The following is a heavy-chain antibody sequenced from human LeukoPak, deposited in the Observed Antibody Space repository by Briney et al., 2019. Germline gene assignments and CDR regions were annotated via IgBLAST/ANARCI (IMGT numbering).Heavy chain of an antibody. V-gene: IGHV3-33*01. D-gene: IGHD3-10*01. Sequence: PGGSLRLSCAASGFTFSSYGMHWVRQAPGKGLEWVAIIWYDGSNEYYAGSVKGRFAIARDNSKNTVYLQMNSLRVEDTAVYYCARGGSGSYLYYFGYWGQGTLVTVSS. J-gene: IGHJ4*02. CDR1: GFTFSSYG. CDR2: IWYDGSNE. CDR3: ARGGSGSYLYYFGY.